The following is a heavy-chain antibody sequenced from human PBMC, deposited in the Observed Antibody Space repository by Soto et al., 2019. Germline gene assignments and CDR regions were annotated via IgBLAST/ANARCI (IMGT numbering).Heavy chain of an antibody. Sequence: QVQLVESGGGVVQPGRSLRLSCAASGFTFSSYAMHWVRQAPGKGLEWVAVISYDGSNKYYADSVKGRFTISRDNSKNTLYLQMNSLRAEDTAVYYCARVQSYYGSGSTSDYYYGMDVWGQGTTVTVSS. V-gene: IGHV3-30-3*01. D-gene: IGHD3-10*01. CDR1: GFTFSSYA. CDR3: ARVQSYYGSGSTSDYYYGMDV. J-gene: IGHJ6*02. CDR2: ISYDGSNK.